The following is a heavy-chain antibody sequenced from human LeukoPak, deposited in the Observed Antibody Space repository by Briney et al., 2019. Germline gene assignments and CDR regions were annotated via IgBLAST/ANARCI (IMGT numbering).Heavy chain of an antibody. CDR2: ISYDGGNK. D-gene: IGHD5-18*01. V-gene: IGHV3-30-3*01. CDR3: ARRDGYSYGLDY. Sequence: GGSLRLSCAASGFTFSSYAMHWVRQAPGKGLEWVAVISYDGGNKYYADSVKGRFTISRDNSKNTLYLQMNSLRAEDTAVYYCARRDGYSYGLDYWGQGTLVTVSS. J-gene: IGHJ4*02. CDR1: GFTFSSYA.